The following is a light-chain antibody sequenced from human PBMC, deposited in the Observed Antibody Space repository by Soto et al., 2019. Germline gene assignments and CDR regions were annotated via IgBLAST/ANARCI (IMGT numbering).Light chain of an antibody. CDR2: KAS. CDR1: QSIADW. J-gene: IGKJ4*01. V-gene: IGKV1-5*03. Sequence: DIHMTQSPSTLSASVGDRVTIPCRASQSIADWLAWYQQKPGKAPKLLIYKASTLESGVPSRFSGSGSGTEFTLTISSLQPEDFATYYCQQSYSTPLTFGGGTKVDIK. CDR3: QQSYSTPLT.